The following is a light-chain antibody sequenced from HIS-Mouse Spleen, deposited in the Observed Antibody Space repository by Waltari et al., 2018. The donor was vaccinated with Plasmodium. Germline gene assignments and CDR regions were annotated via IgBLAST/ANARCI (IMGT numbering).Light chain of an antibody. CDR2: DDS. CDR1: NIGSKS. CDR3: QVWDSSSDHVV. Sequence: SYVLTQPPSVSVAPVQTARITCWGDNIGSKSVQCYQQKPGQAPVLVVYDDSDRPSGIPERFSGSNSGNTATLTISRVEAGDEADYYCQVWDSSSDHVVFGGGTKLTVL. J-gene: IGLJ2*01. V-gene: IGLV3-21*02.